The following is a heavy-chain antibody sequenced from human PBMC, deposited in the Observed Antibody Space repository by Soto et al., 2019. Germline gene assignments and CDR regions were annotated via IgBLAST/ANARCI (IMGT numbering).Heavy chain of an antibody. CDR1: GFTVSSNY. D-gene: IGHD3-22*01. CDR3: AGGWQWLLLRYVDY. V-gene: IGHV3-66*01. Sequence: EVQLVESGGGLVQPGGSLRLSCAASGFTVSSNYMSWVRQAPGKGLEWVSVIYSGGSTYYADAAKGGFTIPRDNSKNTRSVQLKSLGAEDRAVYYCAGGWQWLLLRYVDYWGQGTLVNGSS. J-gene: IGHJ4*02. CDR2: IYSGGST.